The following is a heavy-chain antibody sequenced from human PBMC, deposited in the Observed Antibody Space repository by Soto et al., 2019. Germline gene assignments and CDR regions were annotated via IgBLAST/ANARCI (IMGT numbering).Heavy chain of an antibody. D-gene: IGHD3-10*01. J-gene: IGHJ6*01. V-gene: IGHV1-69*13. CDR2: IIPIFGTA. CDR3: ARDSDGAGSYYKPGGMDV. Sequence: GASVKVCCKASGGTFSSYAICWVRQSPGQGLERMGGIIPIFGTANYAQKFQGRVTITADESTSTANMELSSLRSEDTAVFYCARDSDGAGSYYKPGGMDVWGQGSTVTVS. CDR1: GGTFSSYA.